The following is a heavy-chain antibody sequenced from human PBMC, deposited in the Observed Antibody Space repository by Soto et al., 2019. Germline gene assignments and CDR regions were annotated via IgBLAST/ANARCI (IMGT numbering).Heavy chain of an antibody. D-gene: IGHD2-2*01. J-gene: IGHJ4*02. CDR2: ISGSGDST. V-gene: IGHV3-23*01. CDR1: GFTFSSYA. CDR3: AKPGEDCSSTSCYLYYFDY. Sequence: GGSLRLSCAASGFTFSSYAMTWVRQAPGKGLEWVSAISGSGDSTYYADSVKGRFTISRDNSKNTLYLQMNSLRAEDTAVYYCAKPGEDCSSTSCYLYYFDYWGQGTLVTVSS.